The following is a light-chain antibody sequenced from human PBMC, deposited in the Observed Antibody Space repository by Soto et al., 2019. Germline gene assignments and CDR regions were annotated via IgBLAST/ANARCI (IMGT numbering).Light chain of an antibody. CDR3: SSYAGSNNLHVL. CDR2: EVI. J-gene: IGLJ2*01. Sequence: QLVLTQPASVSGSPGQSITISCSGTSSDVGAYDYVSWYQQYPGKAPKLMISEVIKRPSGVPDRFSGSKSGNTASLTVSGLQAEDEADYYCSSYAGSNNLHVLFGGGTKLTVL. CDR1: SSDVGAYDY. V-gene: IGLV2-8*01.